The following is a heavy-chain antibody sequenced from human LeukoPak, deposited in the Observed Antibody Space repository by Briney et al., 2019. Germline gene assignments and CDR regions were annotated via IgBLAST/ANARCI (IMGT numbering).Heavy chain of an antibody. D-gene: IGHD3-10*01. CDR2: ISYDEINE. V-gene: IGHV3-30-3*01. Sequence: RPGRSLRLSCAASGFTLSSYAMHWVRQAPGKGLEWVAVISYDEINEYYADSVKGRFTISRDSSKNTLYLQMDSLRAEDTAVYYCARGRDYYGSGNYYNYYYYDMDVWGQGTTVTVSS. CDR3: ARGRDYYGSGNYYNYYYYDMDV. J-gene: IGHJ6*02. CDR1: GFTLSSYA.